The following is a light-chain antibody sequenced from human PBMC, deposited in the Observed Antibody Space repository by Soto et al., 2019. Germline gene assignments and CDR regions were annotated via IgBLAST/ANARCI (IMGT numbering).Light chain of an antibody. CDR2: GAS. CDR1: QNVISRA. CDR3: QQYGRSPTT. V-gene: IGKV3-20*01. J-gene: IGKJ1*01. Sequence: ETVMTQSPVNLSVSPGEGATLSCRASQNVISRALAWYQQKPGQAPRLLIHGASGRATGIPDRVSGSGSGTDFTLTISRLEPEDFAVYYCQQYGRSPTTFGQGTKV.